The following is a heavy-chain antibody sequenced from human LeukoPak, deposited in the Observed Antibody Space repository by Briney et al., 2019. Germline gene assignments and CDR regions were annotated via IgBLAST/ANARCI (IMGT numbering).Heavy chain of an antibody. Sequence: IGHIYVSGRTNYNPSLKSRVSMSVDTSKSQFSLKLSSVTAADTAVYYCAAFSSWYLYYFDYWGQGTLVTVSS. D-gene: IGHD6-13*01. J-gene: IGHJ4*02. CDR2: IYVSGRT. V-gene: IGHV4-4*07. CDR3: AAFSSWYLYYFDY.